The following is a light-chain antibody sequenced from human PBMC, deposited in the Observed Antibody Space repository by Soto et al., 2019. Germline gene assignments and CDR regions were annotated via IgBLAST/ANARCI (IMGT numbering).Light chain of an antibody. CDR3: HQHGTPPNT. CDR1: RRVSANY. CDR2: GAS. V-gene: IGKV3-20*01. Sequence: EVVLTQSPDTLSLSPGERATLSCRASRRVSANYLAWFHQQPGQSPRLLIPGASKRASGIPDRFSGSGSGTDFTLTISRLEPEDLEAFYCHQHGTPPNTFGQGNTVEIK. J-gene: IGKJ2*01.